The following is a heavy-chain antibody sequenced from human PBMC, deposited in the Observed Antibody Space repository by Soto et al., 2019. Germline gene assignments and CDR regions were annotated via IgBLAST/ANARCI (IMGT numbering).Heavy chain of an antibody. CDR3: ARLFEDIVVVPAENWFDP. CDR1: GGSISSYY. Sequence: PSETLSLTCTVSGGSISSYYWSWIRQPPGKGLEWIGYIYYSGSTNYNPSLKSRVTISVDTSKNQFSLKLSSVTAADTAVYYCARLFEDIVVVPAENWFDPWGQGTLVTVSS. J-gene: IGHJ5*02. D-gene: IGHD2-2*01. V-gene: IGHV4-59*08. CDR2: IYYSGST.